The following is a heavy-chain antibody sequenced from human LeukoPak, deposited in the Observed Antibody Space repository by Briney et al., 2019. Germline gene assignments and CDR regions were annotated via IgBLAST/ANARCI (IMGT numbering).Heavy chain of an antibody. CDR1: GFTFSSYA. J-gene: IGHJ6*03. D-gene: IGHD2-8*01. Sequence: PGGSLRLSCAASGFTFSSYAMSWARQAPGKGLEWVSAISGSGGSTYYADSVKGRFTISRDNSKNTLYLQMNSLRAEDTAVYYCAKVVGNIVLMVYARYYYYMDVWGKGTTVTVSS. CDR3: AKVVGNIVLMVYARYYYYMDV. V-gene: IGHV3-23*01. CDR2: ISGSGGST.